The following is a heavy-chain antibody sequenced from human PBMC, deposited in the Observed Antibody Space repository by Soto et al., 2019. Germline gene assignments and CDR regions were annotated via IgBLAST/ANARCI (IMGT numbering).Heavy chain of an antibody. J-gene: IGHJ3*02. CDR2: IIPILGIA. D-gene: IGHD2-15*01. Sequence: SVKVSCKASGGTFSSYTISWVRQAPGQGLEWMGRIIPILGIANYAQKFQGRVTITADKSTSTAYMELSSLRSEDTAVYYCTCSGGSSDAFDIWGQGTMVTVSS. CDR1: GGTFSSYT. V-gene: IGHV1-69*02. CDR3: TCSGGSSDAFDI.